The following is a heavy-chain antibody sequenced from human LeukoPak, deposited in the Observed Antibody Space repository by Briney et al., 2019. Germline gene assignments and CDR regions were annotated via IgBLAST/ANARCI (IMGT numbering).Heavy chain of an antibody. J-gene: IGHJ4*02. CDR3: ALAAAGTPFDY. CDR1: GFTFSDHY. Sequence: GGSLRLPCAASGFTFSDHYMDWVRQAPGKGLEWVGRTRNKANSYTTEYAASVKGRFTISRDDSKNSLYLQMNSLKTEDTAVYYCALAAAGTPFDYWGQGTLVTVSS. CDR2: TRNKANSYTT. V-gene: IGHV3-72*01. D-gene: IGHD6-13*01.